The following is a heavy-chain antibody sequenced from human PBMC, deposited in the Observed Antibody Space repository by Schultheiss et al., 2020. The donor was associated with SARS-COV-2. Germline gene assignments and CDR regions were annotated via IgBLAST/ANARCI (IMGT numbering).Heavy chain of an antibody. V-gene: IGHV3-53*01. CDR2: FYSGGNT. D-gene: IGHD4-17*01. Sequence: GGSLRLSCAASGFTVSTNYMTWVRQAPGKGLEWVSVFYSGGNTYYADSVKGRFTISRDNAKNSLYLQMNSLRAEDTAVYYCARGRVGDGDFNDYWGQGTLVTVSS. CDR1: GFTVSTNY. CDR3: ARGRVGDGDFNDY. J-gene: IGHJ4*02.